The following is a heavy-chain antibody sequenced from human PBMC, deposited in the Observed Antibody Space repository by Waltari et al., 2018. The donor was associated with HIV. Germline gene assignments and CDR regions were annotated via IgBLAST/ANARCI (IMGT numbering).Heavy chain of an antibody. J-gene: IGHJ5*02. D-gene: IGHD1-26*01. CDR2: IWYDGSKK. V-gene: IGHV3-33*01. CDR3: ARGEGGYTYGYNWLDL. Sequence: QVQVVESGGGLVQPGWSRRLSCAASGFSLSSYGMHWVRQAPGKGLEWVALIWYDGSKKYYGDSVKGRFTIFSDKSKNTVFLQMTRLRVEDTATYYCARGEGGYTYGYNWLDLWGQGTVVTVSS. CDR1: GFSLSSYG.